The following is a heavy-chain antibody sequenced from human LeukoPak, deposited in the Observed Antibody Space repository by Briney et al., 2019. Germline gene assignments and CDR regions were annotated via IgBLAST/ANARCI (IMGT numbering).Heavy chain of an antibody. J-gene: IGHJ6*02. CDR2: IYYSGST. D-gene: IGHD6-13*01. CDR1: GGSISSSSYY. V-gene: IGHV4-39*01. CDR3: ERHDHGGSWYENYYYYYGMDV. Sequence: SETLSLTCTVSGGSISSSSYYWGWIRQPPGKGLEWIGSIYYSGSTYYNPSLKSRVTISVDTSKNQFSLKLSSVTAADTAVYYCERHDHGGSWYENYYYYYGMDVWGQGTTVTVSS.